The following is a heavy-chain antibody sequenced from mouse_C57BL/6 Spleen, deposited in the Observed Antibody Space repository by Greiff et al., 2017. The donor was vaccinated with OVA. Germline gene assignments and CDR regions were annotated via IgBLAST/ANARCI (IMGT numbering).Heavy chain of an antibody. CDR1: GFTFSDYG. CDR3: ASKPFYYDWYFDV. D-gene: IGHD1-1*01. J-gene: IGHJ1*03. V-gene: IGHV5-17*01. Sequence: EVQLVESGGGLVKPGGSLKLSRAASGFTFSDYGMHWVRQAPEQGLEWVAYISSGSGTIYYADTVKGRFTISRDNAKNTLFLQITSLRSEDTAMYYCASKPFYYDWYFDVWGTGTTVTVSS. CDR2: ISSGSGTI.